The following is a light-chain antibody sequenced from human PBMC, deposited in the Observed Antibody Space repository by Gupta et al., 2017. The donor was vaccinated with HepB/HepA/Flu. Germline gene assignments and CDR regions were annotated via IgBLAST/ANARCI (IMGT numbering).Light chain of an antibody. CDR3: QVWDSSSDQYVV. CDR2: YDS. J-gene: IGLJ2*01. Sequence: SYVLTQPPSLPGAPGKTARVTSGGNNIGSKSVHWYQQKPGQAPVLVIYYDSDRPSGIPERFSGSNSGNTATLTISRVEAGDEADYYCQVWDSSSDQYVVFGGGTKLTVL. V-gene: IGLV3-21*04. CDR1: NIGSKS.